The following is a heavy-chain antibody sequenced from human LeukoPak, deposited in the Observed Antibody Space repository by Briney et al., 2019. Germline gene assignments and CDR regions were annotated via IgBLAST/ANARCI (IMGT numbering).Heavy chain of an antibody. CDR3: ARVGYYDRGFDP. Sequence: GGSLRLSCAASGFTFSSYAMSWVRQAPGKGLEWVSAISGSGGSTYYADSVKGRFTISRDNSKNTLYLQMNSLRAEDTAVYYCARVGYYDRGFDPWGQGTLVTVSS. D-gene: IGHD3-22*01. V-gene: IGHV3-23*01. J-gene: IGHJ5*02. CDR1: GFTFSSYA. CDR2: ISGSGGST.